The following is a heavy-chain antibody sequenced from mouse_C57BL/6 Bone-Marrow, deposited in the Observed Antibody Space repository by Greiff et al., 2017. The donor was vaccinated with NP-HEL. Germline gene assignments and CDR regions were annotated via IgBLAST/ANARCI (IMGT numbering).Heavy chain of an antibody. CDR2: IYPGDGDT. V-gene: IGHV1-82*01. Sequence: QVQLQQSGPELVKPGASVKISCKASGYAFSSSWMNWVKQRPGKGLEWIGRIYPGDGDTNYNGKFKGKATLTADKSSSTAYMQLSSLTSEDSAVYFCARIYYYGSSYVSSWFAYWGQGTLVTVSA. D-gene: IGHD1-1*01. CDR3: ARIYYYGSSYVSSWFAY. J-gene: IGHJ3*01. CDR1: GYAFSSSW.